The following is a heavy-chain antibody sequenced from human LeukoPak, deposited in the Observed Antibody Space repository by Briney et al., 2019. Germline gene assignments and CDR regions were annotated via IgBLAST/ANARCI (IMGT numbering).Heavy chain of an antibody. J-gene: IGHJ4*02. CDR3: ARDGYYYDSSGYYRGGFDY. D-gene: IGHD3-22*01. CDR2: IYTSGST. Sequence: PSETLSLTCTVSGGSISSGSYYWSWIRQPAGKGLEWIGRIYTSGSTNYNPSLKSRVTISVDTSKNQFPLKLSSVTAADTAVYYCARDGYYYDSSGYYRGGFDYWGQGTLVTVSS. CDR1: GGSISSGSYY. V-gene: IGHV4-61*02.